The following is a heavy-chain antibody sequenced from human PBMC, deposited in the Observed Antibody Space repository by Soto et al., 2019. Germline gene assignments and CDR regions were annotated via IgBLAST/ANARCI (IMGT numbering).Heavy chain of an antibody. V-gene: IGHV3-33*01. CDR3: ARDFPPSGWNYYFDY. D-gene: IGHD3-3*01. Sequence: PGGSLRLSCAASGFTFSSYGMHWVRQAPGKGLEWVAVIWYDGSNKYYADSVKGRFTISRDNSKNTLYLQMNSLRAEDTAVYYCARDFPPSGWNYYFDYWGQGTLVTVSS. J-gene: IGHJ4*02. CDR1: GFTFSSYG. CDR2: IWYDGSNK.